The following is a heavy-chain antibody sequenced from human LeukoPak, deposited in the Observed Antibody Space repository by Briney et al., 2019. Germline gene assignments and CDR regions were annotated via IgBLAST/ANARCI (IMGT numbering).Heavy chain of an antibody. CDR3: AGSLLGYCSSTSCYFSFDP. CDR1: GGSISSYY. Sequence: SEALSLTCTVSGGSISSYYWSWIRQPPGKGLEWIGYIDYSGNTNYNPSLKSRVTISVDTSKNQFSLKLSAVTAADTAVYYCAGSLLGYCSSTSCYFSFDPWGQGTLVTVSS. V-gene: IGHV4-59*08. D-gene: IGHD2-2*01. J-gene: IGHJ5*02. CDR2: IDYSGNT.